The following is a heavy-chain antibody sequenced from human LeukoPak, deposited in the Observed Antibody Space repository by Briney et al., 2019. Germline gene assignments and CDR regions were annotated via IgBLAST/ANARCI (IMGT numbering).Heavy chain of an antibody. CDR2: ISYDGSNK. J-gene: IGHJ6*02. CDR1: GFTFSSYG. Sequence: GGSLRPSCAASGFTFSSYGMHWVRQAPGKGLEWVAVISYDGSNKYYADSVKGRFTISRDNSKNTLYLQMNSLRAEDTAVYYCAKDGMDVWGQGTTVTVSS. V-gene: IGHV3-30*18. CDR3: AKDGMDV.